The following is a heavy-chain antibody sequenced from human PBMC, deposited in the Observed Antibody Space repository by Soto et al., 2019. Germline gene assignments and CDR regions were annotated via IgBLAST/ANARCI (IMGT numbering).Heavy chain of an antibody. Sequence: GGSLRLSCAASGFTFSSYAMSWVRQAPGKGLEWVSAISGSGGSTYYADSVKGRFTISRDNSKNTLYLQMNSLRAEDTAVYYCAKCGQPPYYYYYGMDVWGQGTTVTVSS. D-gene: IGHD1-26*01. V-gene: IGHV3-23*01. J-gene: IGHJ6*02. CDR1: GFTFSSYA. CDR3: AKCGQPPYYYYYGMDV. CDR2: ISGSGGST.